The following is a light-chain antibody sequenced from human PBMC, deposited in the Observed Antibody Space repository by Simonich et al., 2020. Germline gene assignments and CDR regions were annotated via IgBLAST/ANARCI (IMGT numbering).Light chain of an antibody. V-gene: IGKV1-17*03. CDR2: AAS. CDR1: QGIINY. CDR3: LQHNSYPYT. Sequence: DIQMTQSPSAMSASVGGRVTNTCRASQGIINYLAWFQQKPGKFPKRLIYAASSLQSGVPARFSGSGSGTEFTLTISSLQPEDFATYYCLQHNSYPYTFGQGTKLEIK. J-gene: IGKJ2*01.